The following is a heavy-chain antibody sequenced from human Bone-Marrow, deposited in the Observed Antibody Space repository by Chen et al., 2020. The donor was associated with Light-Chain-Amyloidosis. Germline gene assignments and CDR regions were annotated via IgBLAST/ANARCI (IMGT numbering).Heavy chain of an antibody. J-gene: IGHJ4*02. V-gene: IGHV3-30-3*01. CDR2: ISYDGSNK. CDR3: ARAPGYDFPFDY. CDR1: GFTFSSYA. Sequence: QVQLVESGGGVVQPGRSLRLSCAASGFTFSSYAMHWVRQAPGKGLEWVAVISYDGSNKYYAESVKGRFTISRDNSKNTLYLQMNSLRAEDTAVYYCARAPGYDFPFDYWGQGTLVTVSS. D-gene: IGHD5-12*01.